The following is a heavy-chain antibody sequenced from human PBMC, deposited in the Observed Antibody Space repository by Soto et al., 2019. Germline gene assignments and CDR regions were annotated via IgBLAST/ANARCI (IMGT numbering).Heavy chain of an antibody. Sequence: PGGSLRLSCAASGFTFSSYSMSWVRQAPGKGLEWVSSISSSSSYIYYADSVKGRFTISRDNAKNSLYLQMNSLRAEDTAVYYCARASGRLFVVVSARYYYGMDVWGQGTTVTVS. V-gene: IGHV3-21*01. J-gene: IGHJ6*02. CDR3: ARASGRLFVVVSARYYYGMDV. D-gene: IGHD2-15*01. CDR2: ISSSSSYI. CDR1: GFTFSSYS.